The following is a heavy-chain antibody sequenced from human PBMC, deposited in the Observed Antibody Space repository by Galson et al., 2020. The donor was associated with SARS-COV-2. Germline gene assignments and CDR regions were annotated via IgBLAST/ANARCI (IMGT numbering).Heavy chain of an antibody. V-gene: IGHV3-30*01. CDR3: ANRLLWFGDY. CDR2: ISYDGSNK. Sequence: GGSLRLSCAASGLTFSSYAMHWVRQAPGKGLGWVAVISYDGSNKYYADSVKGRFTISRDNSKNPLYLQMNSLRAEDTAVYSCANRLLWFGDYWGQGTLVTVSS. J-gene: IGHJ4*02. D-gene: IGHD3-10*01. CDR1: GLTFSSYA.